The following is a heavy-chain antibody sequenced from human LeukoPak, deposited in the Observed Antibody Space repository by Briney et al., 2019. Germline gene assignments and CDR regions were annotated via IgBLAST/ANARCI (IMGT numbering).Heavy chain of an antibody. J-gene: IGHJ5*02. CDR3: ARGAPRASDSSGDYGREP. V-gene: IGHV4-31*03. CDR1: GGSISSGYYY. Sequence: PSQTLSLTCTVSGGSISSGYYYWSWIRQHPGKDLEWIVYIYYSGSTYYYPSLKSRVTISVATTKNQFSLKMSSVTAADTAVYYGARGAPRASDSSGDYGREPWGQGTLVTVSS. D-gene: IGHD3-22*01. CDR2: IYYSGST.